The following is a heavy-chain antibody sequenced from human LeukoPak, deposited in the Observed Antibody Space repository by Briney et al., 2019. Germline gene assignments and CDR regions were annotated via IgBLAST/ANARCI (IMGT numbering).Heavy chain of an antibody. CDR2: VYTSGST. D-gene: IGHD5-18*01. CDR1: GGSISSGSYY. J-gene: IGHJ4*02. CDR3: ARGRYSYGSFDY. Sequence: SETLSLTCTVSGGSISSGSYYWSWIRQPAGKGLEWIGRVYTSGSTNYNPSLKSRVTISVDTSKNQFSLKLRSVTAADTAVYYCARGRYSYGSFDYWGQGTLVTVSS. V-gene: IGHV4-61*02.